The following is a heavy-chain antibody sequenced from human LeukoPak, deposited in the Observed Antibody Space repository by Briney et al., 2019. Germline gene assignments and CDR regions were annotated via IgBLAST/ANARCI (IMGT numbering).Heavy chain of an antibody. D-gene: IGHD6-13*01. CDR2: IYYSGST. CDR1: GGSISSYY. Sequence: PSETLSLTCTVSGGSISSYYWSWIRQPPGKGLEWIGSIYYSGSTYYNPSLKSRVTISVDTSKNQFSLKLSSVTAADTAVYYCARWQQLAEFDYWGQGTLVTVSS. V-gene: IGHV4-59*05. J-gene: IGHJ4*02. CDR3: ARWQQLAEFDY.